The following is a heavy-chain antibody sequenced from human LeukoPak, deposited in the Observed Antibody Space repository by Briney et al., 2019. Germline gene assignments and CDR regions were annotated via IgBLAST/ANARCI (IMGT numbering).Heavy chain of an antibody. CDR3: AKGTKGDY. CDR1: GFTFSSYA. D-gene: IGHD2-8*01. CDR2: INTSGGST. Sequence: GGSLRLSCSASGFTFSSYAMDWVRQAPGKGLEWVSSINTSGGSTYYADSVRGRFTISRDNSRNTLYLQMNSLRVEDTAVYYCAKGTKGDYWGQGTLVTVSS. J-gene: IGHJ4*02. V-gene: IGHV3-23*01.